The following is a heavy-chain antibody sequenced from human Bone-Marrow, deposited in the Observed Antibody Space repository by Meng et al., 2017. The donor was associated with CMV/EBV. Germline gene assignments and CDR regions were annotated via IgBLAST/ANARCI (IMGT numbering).Heavy chain of an antibody. CDR3: ARDFGRSADY. D-gene: IGHD3-10*01. V-gene: IGHV1-2*02. J-gene: IGHJ4*02. Sequence: ASVKVSCKASGYSFAAYYMHWVRQAPGQRFEWLGWMTPNSGGPQYAQKFQGRVTMTRDTSTSTDYMELSSLTSDDTAVYYCARDFGRSADYWGQGTLVTGSS. CDR1: GYSFAAYY. CDR2: MTPNSGGP.